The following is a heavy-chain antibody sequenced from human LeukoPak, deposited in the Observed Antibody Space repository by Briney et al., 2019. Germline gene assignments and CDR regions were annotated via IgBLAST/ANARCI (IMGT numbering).Heavy chain of an antibody. J-gene: IGHJ6*03. Sequence: GGSLRLSCAASGFTFSSFDMHWVRQPTGQGLEWVSTIGTASDTYYPGSVEGRFTLSKDNAKNSLYLQMNSLTAGDTAVYYCARGPPRGKYYYMDVWGKGTTVTVSS. D-gene: IGHD1-1*01. CDR2: IGTASDT. CDR1: GFTFSSFD. V-gene: IGHV3-13*01. CDR3: ARGPPRGKYYYMDV.